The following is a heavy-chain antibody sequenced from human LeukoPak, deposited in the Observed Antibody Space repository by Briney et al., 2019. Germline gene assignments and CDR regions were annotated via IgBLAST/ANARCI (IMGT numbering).Heavy chain of an antibody. V-gene: IGHV3-21*01. CDR3: AREIAARGFDY. J-gene: IGHJ4*02. Sequence: GGSLRLSCAASGFTFSSYSMNWVRQAPGKGLEWVSSISSSSSYIYYADSVKGRFTISRDNAKDSLYLQMNSLRAEDTAVYYCAREIAARGFDYWGQGTLVTVSS. D-gene: IGHD6-25*01. CDR2: ISSSSSYI. CDR1: GFTFSSYS.